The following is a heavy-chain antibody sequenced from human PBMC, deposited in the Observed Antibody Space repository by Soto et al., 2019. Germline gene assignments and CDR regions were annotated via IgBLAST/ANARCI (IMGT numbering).Heavy chain of an antibody. CDR2: ISGSGGST. D-gene: IGHD2-2*01. Sequence: GGSLRLSCAASGFTFSSYAMSWVRQAPGKGLEWVSAISGSGGSTYYADSVKGRFTISRDNSKNTLYLQMNSLRAEDTAVYYCAKDRYCSSTSCSVFDYWGQGTLVTVSS. V-gene: IGHV3-23*01. J-gene: IGHJ4*02. CDR1: GFTFSSYA. CDR3: AKDRYCSSTSCSVFDY.